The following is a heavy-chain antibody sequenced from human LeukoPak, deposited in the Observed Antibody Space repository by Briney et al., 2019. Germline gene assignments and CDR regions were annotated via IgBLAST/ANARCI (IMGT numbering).Heavy chain of an antibody. CDR2: INHSGST. Sequence: SETLSLTCAVYGGSFSGYYWSWIRQPPGKGLEWIGEINHSGSTNYNPSLKSRITISVDTSKNQFSLKLSSVTAADTAVYYGARVAYYDFWSGYPYYYYMDVWGKGTTVTVSS. D-gene: IGHD3-3*01. J-gene: IGHJ6*03. V-gene: IGHV4-34*01. CDR1: GGSFSGYY. CDR3: ARVAYYDFWSGYPYYYYMDV.